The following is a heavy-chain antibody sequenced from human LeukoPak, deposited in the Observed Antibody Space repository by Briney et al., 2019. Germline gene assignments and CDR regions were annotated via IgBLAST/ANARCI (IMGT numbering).Heavy chain of an antibody. V-gene: IGHV3-33*06. Sequence: PGTSLRLSCAGSGFSFRSFAIHWVRQAPGKGLEWVAVIWYDGSKRYHADSVEGRFTISRDNTKDTAYLQMSSLTVEDTAKYYCAKDKAPGSWHTPSDFWGQGTLVTVSS. CDR3: AKDKAPGSWHTPSDF. D-gene: IGHD6-13*01. CDR2: IWYDGSKR. CDR1: GFSFRSFA. J-gene: IGHJ4*02.